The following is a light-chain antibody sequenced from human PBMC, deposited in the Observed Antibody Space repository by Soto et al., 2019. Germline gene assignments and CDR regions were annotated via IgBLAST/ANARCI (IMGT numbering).Light chain of an antibody. CDR1: QDISNY. J-gene: IGKJ3*01. CDR2: DAS. Sequence: DIQMTQSPSSLSASVGDRVTITCQASQDISNYLNWYQQKPGKAPKLLIYDASNLETGVPSRFSGSGSGTDFSFTISSLKPDDIATSYCHQYDNTLPFTFGPATKVDIK. CDR3: HQYDNTLPFT. V-gene: IGKV1-33*01.